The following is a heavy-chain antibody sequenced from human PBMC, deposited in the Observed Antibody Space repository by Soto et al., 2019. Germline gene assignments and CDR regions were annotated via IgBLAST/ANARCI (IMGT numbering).Heavy chain of an antibody. V-gene: IGHV4-59*01. CDR2: IYYSGST. D-gene: IGHD3-22*01. J-gene: IGHJ4*02. Sequence: SETLSLTCTVSGGSISSYYWSWIRQPPGKGLEWIGYIYYSGSTNYNPSLKSRVTISVDTSKNQFSLKLSSVTAADTAVYYCARAKYYYDSSGYCPTIDYWGQGTLVTVSS. CDR3: ARAKYYYDSSGYCPTIDY. CDR1: GGSISSYY.